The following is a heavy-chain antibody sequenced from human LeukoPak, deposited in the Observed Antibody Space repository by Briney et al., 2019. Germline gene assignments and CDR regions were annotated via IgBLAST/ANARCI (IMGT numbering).Heavy chain of an antibody. J-gene: IGHJ4*02. D-gene: IGHD3-22*01. CDR2: ISRSGGST. V-gene: IGHV3-23*01. Sequence: PGESLRLSCAASGFTFSSYAMSWVRQAPGKGLEWVSAISRSGGSTYYADSVKGRFTISRDNSKNTLYLQMSSLRAEDTAVYYCVKGGGYYYDSRGYFFDYWGQGTLVTVSS. CDR1: GFTFSSYA. CDR3: VKGGGYYYDSRGYFFDY.